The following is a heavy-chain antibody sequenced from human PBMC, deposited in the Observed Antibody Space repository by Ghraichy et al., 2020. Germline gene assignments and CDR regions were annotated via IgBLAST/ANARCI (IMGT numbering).Heavy chain of an antibody. CDR1: GDSVSSNSAA. CDR3: ARQGVTTTRRYDYYYMDV. D-gene: IGHD4-17*01. V-gene: IGHV6-1*01. J-gene: IGHJ6*03. CDR2: THYRSEWYN. Sequence: SQTLSLTCAISGDSVSSNSAAWSWIRQSPSRGLEWLGRTHYRSEWYNDYAESVKSRITINPDTSKNQFSLQLNSVTPEDTAVYYCARQGVTTTRRYDYYYMDVWGKGTTVTVSS.